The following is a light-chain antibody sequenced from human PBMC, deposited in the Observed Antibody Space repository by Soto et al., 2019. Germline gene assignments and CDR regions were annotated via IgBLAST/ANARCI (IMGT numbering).Light chain of an antibody. J-gene: IGKJ2*01. CDR1: QSVSSN. Sequence: EIVMTQSPATLSVSPGERATLSCRASQSVSSNLAWYQQKPGQAPRLLIYGASTRATGIPARFSGSGSGTEFTLTISSLQSEDFAVYYCQQYSNWPYTVGQGNKLEIQ. CDR2: GAS. V-gene: IGKV3-15*01. CDR3: QQYSNWPYT.